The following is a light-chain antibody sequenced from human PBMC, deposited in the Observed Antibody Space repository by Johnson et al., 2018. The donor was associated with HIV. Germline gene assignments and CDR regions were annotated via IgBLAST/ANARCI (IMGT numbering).Light chain of an antibody. CDR1: SSNIGNNY. CDR2: DNN. Sequence: QSVLTQPPSVSAAPGQKVIISCSGSSSNIGNNYVSWYQHLQGTAPKVLIFDNNKRPSGIPDRFSGSKSGTSATMGITGLQTGDEADYYCGICHTSLITGGVFGTGTKVTVL. J-gene: IGLJ1*01. CDR3: GICHTSLITGGV. V-gene: IGLV1-51*01.